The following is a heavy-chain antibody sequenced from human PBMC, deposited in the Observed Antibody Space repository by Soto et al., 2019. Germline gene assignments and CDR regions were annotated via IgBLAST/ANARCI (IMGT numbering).Heavy chain of an antibody. CDR1: GYTLTSYEYY. D-gene: IGHD3-10*02. Sequence: ASVKVSCKASGYTLTSYEYYIHWVRQAPGQGLEWLGWISPYSGGSNYAQNFQGRVTVTRDTSISTAYLELTRLRSDDTAVYFCARSPATMFQSLDFRGQGTLVTGSS. J-gene: IGHJ4*02. V-gene: IGHV1-2*02. CDR2: ISPYSGGS. CDR3: ARSPATMFQSLDF.